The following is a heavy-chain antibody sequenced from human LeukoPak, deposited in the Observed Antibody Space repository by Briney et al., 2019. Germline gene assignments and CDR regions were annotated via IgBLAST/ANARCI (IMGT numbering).Heavy chain of an antibody. CDR3: ARDTYYYDSSGHDY. D-gene: IGHD3-22*01. V-gene: IGHV4-38-2*02. CDR2: IYHSGST. Sequence: SETLSLTCTVSGYSISSGYYWGWIRQPPGKGLEWIGSIYHSGSTYYNPSLKSRVTISVDTSKNQFSLKLSSVTAADTAVYYCARDTYYYDSSGHDYWGQGTLVTVSS. J-gene: IGHJ4*02. CDR1: GYSISSGYY.